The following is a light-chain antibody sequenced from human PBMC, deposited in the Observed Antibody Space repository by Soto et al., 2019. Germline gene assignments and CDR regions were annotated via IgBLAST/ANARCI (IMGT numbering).Light chain of an antibody. Sequence: EIAMTQSPVTLSVSPWERATLSCRASQSVSSSYLAWYQQKPGQAPRLLIYGASSRATGIPDRFSGSGSGTDFTLTISRLEAEDFAVYYCQQYGSSPSFGQGTRLEIK. J-gene: IGKJ5*01. CDR3: QQYGSSPS. CDR1: QSVSSSY. CDR2: GAS. V-gene: IGKV3-20*01.